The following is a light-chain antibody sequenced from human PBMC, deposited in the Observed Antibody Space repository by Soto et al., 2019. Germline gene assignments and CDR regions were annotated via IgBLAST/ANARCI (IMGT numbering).Light chain of an antibody. CDR1: SGYSNYK. CDR2: VGTGGNVG. J-gene: IGLJ2*01. CDR3: GADHGSGSNFALV. Sequence: QLVLTQPPSASASLGASVTLTCTLSSGYSNYKVDWYQQRPGKGPRFVMRVGTGGNVGSKGDGIPDRFSVLGSGLNRYLTIKNIQEEDESDYHCGADHGSGSNFALVFGGGTKLTVL. V-gene: IGLV9-49*01.